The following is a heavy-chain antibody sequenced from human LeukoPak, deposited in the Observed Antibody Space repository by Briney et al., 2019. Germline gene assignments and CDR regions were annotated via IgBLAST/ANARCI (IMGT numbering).Heavy chain of an antibody. V-gene: IGHV3-53*04. CDR2: IYGDGTT. CDR1: GFNVSSNY. CDR3: ARGIIYLDY. Sequence: PGESLRLSCEASGFNVSSNYMTWVRQAPGKGLEWVSLIYGDGTTDYADSVKGRFHISRHNSKNTLYLQMNSLRAEDTAVYYCARGIIYLDYWGQGTLVTVSS. D-gene: IGHD3-10*01. J-gene: IGHJ4*02.